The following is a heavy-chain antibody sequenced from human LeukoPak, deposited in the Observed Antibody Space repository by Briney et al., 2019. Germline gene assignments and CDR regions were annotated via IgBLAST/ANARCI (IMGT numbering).Heavy chain of an antibody. Sequence: SETLSLTCTVSGGSISSSSYYWGWIRQPPGKGLEWIGSIYYSGSTYYNPSLKSRVTISVDTSMNQFSLKLSSVTAAATAVYYCARAYVSRAAAGTFDYWGQGTLVTVSS. V-gene: IGHV4-39*07. CDR2: IYYSGST. D-gene: IGHD6-13*01. J-gene: IGHJ4*02. CDR1: GGSISSSSYY. CDR3: ARAYVSRAAAGTFDY.